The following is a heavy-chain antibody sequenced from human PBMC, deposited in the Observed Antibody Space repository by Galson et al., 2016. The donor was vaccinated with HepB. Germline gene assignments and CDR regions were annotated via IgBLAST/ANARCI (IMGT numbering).Heavy chain of an antibody. CDR3: AIDGYYYDTSGYYYRVYFDC. D-gene: IGHD3-22*01. J-gene: IGHJ4*02. CDR1: GYTFTNYG. Sequence: SVKVSCKASGYTFTNYGISWLRQAPGQGLEWMGWISAYNGNTNYAQKLQGRVIMTTDTSTSTAYMELRSLRSDDTAVYYCAIDGYYYDTSGYYYRVYFDCWGQGTLVTVSS. CDR2: ISAYNGNT. V-gene: IGHV1-18*01.